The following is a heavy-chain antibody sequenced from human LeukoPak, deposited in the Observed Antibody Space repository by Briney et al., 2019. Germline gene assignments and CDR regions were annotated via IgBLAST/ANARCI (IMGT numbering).Heavy chain of an antibody. Sequence: GGSLRLSCAASGFTFSSYWMSWVRQAPGKGLEWVSSISSSSSYIYYADSVKGRFTISRDNAKNSLYLQMNSLSAEDTAVYYCARDHERRTGDAFDIWGQGTMVTVSS. CDR2: ISSSSSYI. D-gene: IGHD1-1*01. V-gene: IGHV3-21*01. J-gene: IGHJ3*02. CDR1: GFTFSSYW. CDR3: ARDHERRTGDAFDI.